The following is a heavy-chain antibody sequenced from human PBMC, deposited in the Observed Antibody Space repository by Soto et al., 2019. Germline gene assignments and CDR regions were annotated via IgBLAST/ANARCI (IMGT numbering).Heavy chain of an antibody. D-gene: IGHD5-18*01. CDR3: AKGELRGCSYGYPYWYFDL. CDR2: ISGSGGST. CDR1: GFTFSSYA. V-gene: IGHV3-23*01. Sequence: GGSLSLSCAASGFTFSSYAMSWVRQAPGKGLEWVSAISGSGGSTYYADSVKGRFTISGDNAENTLCLQMKILRAEDTAVYYCAKGELRGCSYGYPYWYFDLWGRGTLVTVSS. J-gene: IGHJ2*01.